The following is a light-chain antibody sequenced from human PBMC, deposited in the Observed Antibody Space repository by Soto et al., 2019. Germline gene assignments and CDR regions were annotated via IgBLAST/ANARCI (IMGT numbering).Light chain of an antibody. CDR1: NFGTNG. J-gene: IGLJ2*01. CDR3: QVWDGATDRVL. CDR2: DDN. Sequence: SYELTQPPSVSVAPGQTARITCERDNFGTNGVRWYQRKPGQAPVLVVYDDNDRPPGIPERFSASNSGDTATLTISRVGAGDVADYFCQVWDGATDRVLFGGGTKLPV. V-gene: IGLV3-21*02.